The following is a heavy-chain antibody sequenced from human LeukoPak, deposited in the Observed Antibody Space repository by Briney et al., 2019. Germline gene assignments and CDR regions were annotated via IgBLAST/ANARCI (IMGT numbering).Heavy chain of an antibody. CDR2: IYTSGST. CDR1: GGSISSGAYY. CDR3: ARSGVRVVYQLLYPNAFDI. D-gene: IGHD2-2*02. Sequence: PSETLSLTCTVSGGSISSGAYYWSWIRQPAGKGLEWIGRIYTSGSTNYNPSLKSRVTMSVDTSKNQFSLKLSSVTAADTAVYYCARSGVRVVYQLLYPNAFDIWGQGTMVTVSS. V-gene: IGHV4-61*02. J-gene: IGHJ3*02.